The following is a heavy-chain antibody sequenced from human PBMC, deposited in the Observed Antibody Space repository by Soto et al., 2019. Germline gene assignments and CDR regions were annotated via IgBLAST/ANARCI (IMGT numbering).Heavy chain of an antibody. D-gene: IGHD4-4*01. J-gene: IGHJ4*02. CDR1: GFTFSSYS. CDR2: ISSSSTI. CDR3: ATDGTVTTPGVLDY. Sequence: GGSLRLSCAASGFTFSSYSMNWVRQAPGKGLEWVSYISSSSTIYYADSVKGRFTISRDNAKNSLYLQMNSLRDEDTAVYYCATDGTVTTPGVLDYWGQGTLVTVSS. V-gene: IGHV3-48*02.